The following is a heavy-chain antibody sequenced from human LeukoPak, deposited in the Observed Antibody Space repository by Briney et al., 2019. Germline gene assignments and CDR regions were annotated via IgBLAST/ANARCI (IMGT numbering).Heavy chain of an antibody. CDR1: GGSSRNYY. Sequence: PSETLSLTCRVPGGSSRNYYGSLFRQAPGRGLEWVGYIYYSGSTNSNASLKSRVTIFVDPSKNQFSLRLSSVTAADTAVYYCARHRAYSYSSPFDIWGRGTMVTVSS. V-gene: IGHV4-59*08. J-gene: IGHJ3*02. D-gene: IGHD6-6*01. CDR2: IYYSGST. CDR3: ARHRAYSYSSPFDI.